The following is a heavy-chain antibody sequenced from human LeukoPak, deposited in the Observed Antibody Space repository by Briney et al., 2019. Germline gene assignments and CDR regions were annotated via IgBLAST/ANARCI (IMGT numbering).Heavy chain of an antibody. D-gene: IGHD3-16*01. Sequence: GGSLRLSCTASGFSFSSYWMTWVRQAPGKGLEWVAFIRYDGSNKYYADSVKGRFIISRDNAKNSMFLQMNSLRAEDTAVYYCVRDQGGAVSYWGQGTLVTVSS. CDR3: VRDQGGAVSY. V-gene: IGHV3-30*02. CDR1: GFSFSSYW. CDR2: IRYDGSNK. J-gene: IGHJ4*02.